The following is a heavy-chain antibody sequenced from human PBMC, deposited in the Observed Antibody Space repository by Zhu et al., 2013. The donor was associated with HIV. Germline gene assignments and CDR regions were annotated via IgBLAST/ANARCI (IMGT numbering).Heavy chain of an antibody. V-gene: IGHV1-18*01. CDR3: ARASSSWPNWYFDL. J-gene: IGHJ2*01. D-gene: IGHD6-13*01. Sequence: QVQLVQSGAEVKKPGTSVKVSCEASGYTFTTYGISWVRQAPGQGLEWMGWISTNGNTKYAQKLQGRVTMTTDTPTSTAYMELRSLRSDDTAVYYCARASSSWPNWYFDLWGRGTLVTVSS. CDR2: ISTNGNT. CDR1: GYTFTTYG.